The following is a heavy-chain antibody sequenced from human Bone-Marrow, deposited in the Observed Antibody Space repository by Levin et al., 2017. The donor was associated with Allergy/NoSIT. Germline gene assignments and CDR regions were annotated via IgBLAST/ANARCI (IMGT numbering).Heavy chain of an antibody. J-gene: IGHJ4*02. D-gene: IGHD3-16*01. Sequence: SQTLSLTCAFSGGSVSCGGCSWSWIRQPPGKGLEWIGYIYHSGSTYYNPSLKSRVTISVDRSKNQFSLKLSSVTAADTAVYYCARDRGGGYYFDYWGQGTLVTVSS. CDR1: GGSVSCGGCS. CDR2: IYHSGST. CDR3: ARDRGGGYYFDY. V-gene: IGHV4-30-2*01.